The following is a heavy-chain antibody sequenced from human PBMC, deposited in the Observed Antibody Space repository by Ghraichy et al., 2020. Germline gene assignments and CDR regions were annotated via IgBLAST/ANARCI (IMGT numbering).Heavy chain of an antibody. Sequence: GESLNISCKGSGYSFTSYWIGWVRQMPGKGLEWMGIIYPGDSDTRYSPSFQGQVTISADKSISTAYLQWSSLKASDTAMYYCARHAYYYGSGNPLDYYYMDVWGKGTTVTVSS. D-gene: IGHD3-10*01. CDR3: ARHAYYYGSGNPLDYYYMDV. J-gene: IGHJ6*03. CDR2: IYPGDSDT. V-gene: IGHV5-51*01. CDR1: GYSFTSYW.